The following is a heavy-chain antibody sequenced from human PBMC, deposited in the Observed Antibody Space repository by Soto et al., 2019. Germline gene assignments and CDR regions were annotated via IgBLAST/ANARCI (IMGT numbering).Heavy chain of an antibody. J-gene: IGHJ4*02. D-gene: IGHD3-10*01. Sequence: SETLSLTCAVYGGSFSVYYWSWIRQPPGKGLEWIGEINHSGSTNYNPSLKSRVTISVDTSKNQFSLKLSSVTAADTAVYYCASSLRRSYGSGSYFPYDYWGQGTLVTVSS. CDR3: ASSLRRSYGSGSYFPYDY. CDR2: INHSGST. CDR1: GGSFSVYY. V-gene: IGHV4-34*01.